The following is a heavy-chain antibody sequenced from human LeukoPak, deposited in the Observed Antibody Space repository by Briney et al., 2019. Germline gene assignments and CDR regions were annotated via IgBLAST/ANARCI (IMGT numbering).Heavy chain of an antibody. CDR3: ARRYTATSAEDFDY. CDR2: INQDGSEK. Sequence: GGSLRLSCVASGFTFVSHWMTWVRQASGKGLEWVANINQDGSEKYYADSVKGRFTISRDNAKNSLYLQMNSLTAEDAAMYYCARRYTATSAEDFDYWGQGTLVTVSS. CDR1: GFTFVSHW. D-gene: IGHD3-16*02. J-gene: IGHJ4*02. V-gene: IGHV3-7*01.